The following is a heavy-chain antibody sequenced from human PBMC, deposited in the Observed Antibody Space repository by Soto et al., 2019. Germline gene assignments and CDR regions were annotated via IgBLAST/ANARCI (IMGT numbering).Heavy chain of an antibody. CDR2: VYYTGST. V-gene: IGHV4-59*01. Sequence: SETLSLTCTVSGDSISTFYWGWRRQSPGKEREWIGYVYYTGSTNYNPSLKSRVTISVDRSKNQFSLKLTSANAADTAVYYCARGRTVRNYADDSSDYFYFFDYWGQGTQVTVSS. D-gene: IGHD3-22*01. CDR3: ARGRTVRNYADDSSDYFYFFDY. CDR1: GDSISTFY. J-gene: IGHJ4*02.